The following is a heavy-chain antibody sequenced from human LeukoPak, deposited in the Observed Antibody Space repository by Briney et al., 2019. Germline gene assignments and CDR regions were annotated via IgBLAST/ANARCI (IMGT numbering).Heavy chain of an antibody. Sequence: GGSLRLSCAASGFTFSSYGMHWVRQAPGKGLEWVAFIRYDGSNKYYADSVKGRFTISRDNSKNTLYLQMNSLRAEDTAVYYCAKESYVNYYYYYMDVWGKGTTVTISS. J-gene: IGHJ6*03. V-gene: IGHV3-30*02. CDR2: IRYDGSNK. CDR1: GFTFSSYG. CDR3: AKESYVNYYYYYMDV. D-gene: IGHD3-10*02.